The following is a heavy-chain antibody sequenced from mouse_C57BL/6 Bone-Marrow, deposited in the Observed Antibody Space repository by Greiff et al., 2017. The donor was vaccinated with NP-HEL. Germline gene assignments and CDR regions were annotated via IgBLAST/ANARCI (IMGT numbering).Heavy chain of an antibody. J-gene: IGHJ3*01. CDR1: GFTFSSYA. CDR2: ISDGGSYT. V-gene: IGHV5-4*01. D-gene: IGHD2-5*01. Sequence: EVMLVESGGGLVKPGGSLKLSCAASGFTFSSYAMSWVRQTPEKRLEWVATISDGGSYTYYPDNVKGRFTISRDNAKNNLYLQMSHLKSEDTAMYYCARDRDYSNSRFAYWGQGTLVTVSA. CDR3: ARDRDYSNSRFAY.